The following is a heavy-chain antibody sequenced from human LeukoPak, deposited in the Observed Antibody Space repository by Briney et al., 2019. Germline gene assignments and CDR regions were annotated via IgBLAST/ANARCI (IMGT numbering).Heavy chain of an antibody. CDR1: GFTVSSSY. Sequence: GGSLRLSCAASGFTVSSSYTSWVRQAPGRGPEWVSITYTDVNTNYADSVKGRFTISRDNSQNTLSLQMSSLRAEDTAVYYCARKNDLFNAAFDIWGQGTVVTVSS. J-gene: IGHJ3*02. D-gene: IGHD1-1*01. V-gene: IGHV3-53*01. CDR2: TYTDVNT. CDR3: ARKNDLFNAAFDI.